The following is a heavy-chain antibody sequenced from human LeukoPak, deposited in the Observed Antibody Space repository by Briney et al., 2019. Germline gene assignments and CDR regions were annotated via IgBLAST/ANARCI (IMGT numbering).Heavy chain of an antibody. CDR1: GFTFSSYA. Sequence: GGSLRLSCAASGFTFSSYAMSWVRQAPGKGLEWVSTISGSGGSTYNADAVKGRFTISRDDSKNTLYLQMNSLRAEDTAVYYCAKEGARVVVTAIDYWGQGTLVTVSS. D-gene: IGHD2-21*02. CDR3: AKEGARVVVTAIDY. V-gene: IGHV3-23*01. CDR2: ISGSGGST. J-gene: IGHJ4*02.